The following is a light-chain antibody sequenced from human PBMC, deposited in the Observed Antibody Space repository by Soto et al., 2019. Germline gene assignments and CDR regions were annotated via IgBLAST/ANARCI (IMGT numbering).Light chain of an antibody. CDR3: QQYNNWPQT. J-gene: IGKJ1*01. Sequence: DIVLTQYQGTLSLSPGERAALSCRASQSVSSSYLAWYQQKPGQAPRLLIYGASTRATGIPARFSGSGSGTEFTLTISSLQSEDFAVYYCQQYNNWPQTFGQVTKVDIK. CDR1: QSVSSSY. CDR2: GAS. V-gene: IGKV3-15*01.